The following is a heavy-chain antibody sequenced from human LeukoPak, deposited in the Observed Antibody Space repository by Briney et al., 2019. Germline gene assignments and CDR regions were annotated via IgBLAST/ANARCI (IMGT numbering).Heavy chain of an antibody. Sequence: GASVKVSCKASGYTFTSYYMHWVRQAPGQGLEWMGIINPSGGSTSYAQKFQGRVTMTRDTSTSTVHMELSSLRSEDTAVYYCARVYHERRDSSGRMDVWGQGTTVTVSS. V-gene: IGHV1-46*01. CDR3: ARVYHERRDSSGRMDV. D-gene: IGHD3-22*01. CDR1: GYTFTSYY. CDR2: INPSGGST. J-gene: IGHJ6*02.